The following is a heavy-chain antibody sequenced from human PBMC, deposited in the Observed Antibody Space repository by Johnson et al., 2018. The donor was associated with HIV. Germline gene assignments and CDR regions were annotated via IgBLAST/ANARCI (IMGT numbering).Heavy chain of an antibody. CDR1: GFTVSSNH. CDR2: IYSGGRT. CDR3: ARGGHCGGDCAGAKQALDI. D-gene: IGHD2-21*01. V-gene: IGHV3-53*01. J-gene: IGHJ3*02. Sequence: MQLVESGGGLIQPGGSLRLSCPASGFTVSSNHMRWVRQAPGKGLAWVSVIYSGGRTDYADSVKGRFTISRDNSKNTVLLQMNSLRVEDTAVYYCARGGHCGGDCAGAKQALDIWGQGTRVTVSS.